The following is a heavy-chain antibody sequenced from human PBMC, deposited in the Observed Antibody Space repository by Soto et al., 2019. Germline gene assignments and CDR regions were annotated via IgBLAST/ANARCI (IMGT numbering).Heavy chain of an antibody. CDR3: ARETDHGDRYNFYYAMDV. Sequence: SETLSLTCTVSGDSMSSSYWSWIRQPAGKGLEWVGRLYPSGSTNYNPSLRSQVTMSVDTSKNQFSLRLSSVTAADTAVYYCARETDHGDRYNFYYAMDVGGQGTTVTVSS. CDR2: LYPSGST. CDR1: GDSMSSSY. D-gene: IGHD4-17*01. J-gene: IGHJ6*02. V-gene: IGHV4-4*07.